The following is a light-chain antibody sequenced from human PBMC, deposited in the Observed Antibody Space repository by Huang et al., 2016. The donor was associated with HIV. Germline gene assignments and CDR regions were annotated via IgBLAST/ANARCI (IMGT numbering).Light chain of an antibody. J-gene: IGKJ4*01. Sequence: EIVLTQSPATLSLSPGERAALSCRATQSINNNLAWYQQKPGQSPRLLSYGASTRATGIPARFRGRGSGTEFTLTISSLQSEDFAVYYCQQYNNWPPLLTFGGGTKVEIK. V-gene: IGKV3-15*01. CDR2: GAS. CDR1: QSINNN. CDR3: QQYNNWPPLLT.